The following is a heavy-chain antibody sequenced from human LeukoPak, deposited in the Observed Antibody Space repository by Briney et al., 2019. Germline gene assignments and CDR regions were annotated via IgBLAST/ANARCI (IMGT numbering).Heavy chain of an antibody. J-gene: IGHJ3*02. CDR2: ITSSGSYI. Sequence: PGGSLRLSCAVSGFNFGTYSMNWVRQAPGKGLEWVSSITSSGSYIYYADSVKGRFTISRDNANNSLYLQMNSLRAEDTAVYYCARKGYYDSETFDIWGQGTMVTVSS. V-gene: IGHV3-21*01. CDR3: ARKGYYDSETFDI. CDR1: GFNFGTYS. D-gene: IGHD3-22*01.